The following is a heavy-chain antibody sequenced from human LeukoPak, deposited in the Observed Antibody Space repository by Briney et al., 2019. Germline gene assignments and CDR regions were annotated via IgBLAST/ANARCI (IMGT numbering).Heavy chain of an antibody. CDR1: GFIFSSYA. CDR3: AKRRRNNGRGDEP. J-gene: IGHJ5*02. V-gene: IGHV3-23*01. CDR2: ISGGGAST. Sequence: GGSLRLSCAASGFIFSSYAMSWVRLAPGKGPEWVSVISGGGASTYYTDSVRGRFTISRDNSKNTLYLQMNNLRGEDTAVYYCAKRRRNNGRGDEPWGQGTLVTVSS. D-gene: IGHD1-26*01.